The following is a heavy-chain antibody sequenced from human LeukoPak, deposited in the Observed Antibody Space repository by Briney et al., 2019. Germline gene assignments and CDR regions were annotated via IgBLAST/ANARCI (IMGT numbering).Heavy chain of an antibody. J-gene: IGHJ4*02. CDR2: ISAYNGNT. CDR1: GGTFSSSA. D-gene: IGHD6-13*01. Sequence: GASVKVSCKASGGTFSSSAISWVRQAPGQGLEWMGWISAYNGNTNYAQKLQGRVTMTTDTSTSTAYMELRSLRSDDTAVYYCARIVTEYSSSWYVSRYFDYWGQGTLVTVSS. CDR3: ARIVTEYSSSWYVSRYFDY. V-gene: IGHV1-18*01.